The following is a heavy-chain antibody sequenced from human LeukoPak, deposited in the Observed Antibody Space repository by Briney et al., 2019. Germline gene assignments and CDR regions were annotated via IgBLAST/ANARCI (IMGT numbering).Heavy chain of an antibody. J-gene: IGHJ6*03. Sequence: GESLKISCKGPGYNFGNSWIAWVRQMPGRGLEWMGIIYPGDSDTKYGPSFQGQVTISADKSISTAYLQWSGLKASDSAIYYCARKEYTDVWGEGTTVTVSS. V-gene: IGHV5-51*01. CDR2: IYPGDSDT. CDR1: GYNFGNSW. CDR3: ARKEYTDV.